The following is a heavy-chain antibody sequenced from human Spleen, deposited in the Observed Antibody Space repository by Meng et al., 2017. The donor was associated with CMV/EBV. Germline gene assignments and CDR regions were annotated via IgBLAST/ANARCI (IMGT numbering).Heavy chain of an antibody. Sequence: SETLSLTCAVYGGSFSGYYWSWIRQPPGKGLEWIGEINHSGSTNYNPSLKSRVTISVDTSKNQFSLKLSSVTAADTAVYYCARVHEGWFDPWGQGTLVTVSS. CDR1: GGSFSGYY. CDR3: ARVHEGWFDP. J-gene: IGHJ5*02. V-gene: IGHV4-34*01. CDR2: INHSGST.